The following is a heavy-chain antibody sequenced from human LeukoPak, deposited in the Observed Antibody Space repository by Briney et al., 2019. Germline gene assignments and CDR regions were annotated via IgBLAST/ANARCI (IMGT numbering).Heavy chain of an antibody. CDR1: GGSISSSNW. J-gene: IGHJ3*02. CDR2: IYHSGST. CDR3: ASGGRYDILTGYYGNDAFDI. V-gene: IGHV4-4*02. Sequence: SETLSLTCAVSGGSISSSNWWSWVRQPPGKGLEWIGEIYHSGSTNYNPSLKSRVTISVDKSKNQFSLRLSSVTAADTAVYYCASGGRYDILTGYYGNDAFDIWGQGTMVTVSS. D-gene: IGHD3-9*01.